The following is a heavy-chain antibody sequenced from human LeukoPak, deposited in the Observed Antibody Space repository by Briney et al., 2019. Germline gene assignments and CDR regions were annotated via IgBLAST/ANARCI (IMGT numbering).Heavy chain of an antibody. J-gene: IGHJ4*02. CDR2: IYYSGST. D-gene: IGHD1-26*01. CDR1: GGSISSGDYY. Sequence: SETLSLTCTVSGGSISSGDYYWSWIRQPPGKGLEWIGYIYYSGSTYYNPSLKSRVTISVDTSKNQFSLKLSSVTAADTAVYYCARAEDSGSYYDPGYFDYWGQGTLVTVSS. CDR3: ARAEDSGSYYDPGYFDY. V-gene: IGHV4-30-4*01.